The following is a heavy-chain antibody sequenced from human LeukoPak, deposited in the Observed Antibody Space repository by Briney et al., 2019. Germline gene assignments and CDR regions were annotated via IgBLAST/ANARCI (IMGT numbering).Heavy chain of an antibody. CDR3: ARVRGIVAAGMDY. Sequence: PGGSLRLSCEASGFTFNTYEMNWVRQAPGKGLEWVSYIGTFLSGDAVYDADSVKGRFTISRDNAKNSLYLQMNSLRAEDTAFYYCARVRGIVAAGMDYWGQGTLVTVSS. CDR1: GFTFNTYE. J-gene: IGHJ4*02. V-gene: IGHV3-48*03. CDR2: IGTFLSGDAV. D-gene: IGHD6-13*01.